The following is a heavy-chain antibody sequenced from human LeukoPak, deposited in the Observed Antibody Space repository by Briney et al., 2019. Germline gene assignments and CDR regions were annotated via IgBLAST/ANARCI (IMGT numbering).Heavy chain of an antibody. Sequence: ASETLSLTCTVSGYSISSGYYWGWIRQSPGKGLEWIGSIYHGGSTYYNPSLRSRVIVSVDTSKNHFSLKMSSVTAADTAVYYCARDLASCAGDCYSDGFDYWGQGALVTVSS. CDR3: ARDLASCAGDCYSDGFDY. CDR1: GYSISSGYY. D-gene: IGHD2-21*02. J-gene: IGHJ4*02. CDR2: IYHGGST. V-gene: IGHV4-38-2*02.